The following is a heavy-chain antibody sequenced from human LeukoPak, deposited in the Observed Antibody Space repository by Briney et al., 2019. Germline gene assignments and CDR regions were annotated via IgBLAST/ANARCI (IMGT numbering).Heavy chain of an antibody. Sequence: GGSLRLSCVGSGFTFNNYAMSWVRQAPGKGLEWVSAVNSGGDATAYADSVRGRFTISRDNSQNTLSLQLNSLRADDTAVYYCARSHGDYDNVPNGSWGQGTLVTVSS. CDR3: ARSHGDYDNVPNGS. CDR1: GFTFNNYA. CDR2: VNSGGDAT. V-gene: IGHV3-23*01. D-gene: IGHD4-17*01. J-gene: IGHJ5*02.